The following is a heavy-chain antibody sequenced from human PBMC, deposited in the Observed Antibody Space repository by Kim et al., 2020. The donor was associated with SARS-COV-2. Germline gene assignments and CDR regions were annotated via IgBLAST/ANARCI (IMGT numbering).Heavy chain of an antibody. D-gene: IGHD6-6*01. Sequence: YKAYAVAVKSRITINPDTPKNQFSLQLNSVTPEDTAVYYCARGSVRHFDYWGQGTLVTVSS. CDR2: YK. J-gene: IGHJ4*02. V-gene: IGHV6-1*01. CDR3: ARGSVRHFDY.